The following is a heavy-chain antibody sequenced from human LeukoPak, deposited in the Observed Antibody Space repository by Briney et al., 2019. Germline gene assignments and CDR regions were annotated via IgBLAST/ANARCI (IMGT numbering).Heavy chain of an antibody. CDR3: ARGRYSGSSY. D-gene: IGHD1-26*01. CDR2: INHSGST. Sequence: SETLSLTCTVSGGSISSGSYYWSWIRQPPGKGLEWIGEINHSGSTNYNPSLKSRVTISVDTSKNQFSLKLSSVTAADTAVYYCARGRYSGSSYWGQGTLVTVSS. CDR1: GGSISSGSYY. J-gene: IGHJ4*02. V-gene: IGHV4-39*07.